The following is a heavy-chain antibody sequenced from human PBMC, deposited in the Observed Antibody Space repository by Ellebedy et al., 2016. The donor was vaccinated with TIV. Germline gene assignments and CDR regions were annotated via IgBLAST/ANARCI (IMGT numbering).Heavy chain of an antibody. CDR2: INHSGST. D-gene: IGHD3-9*01. J-gene: IGHJ4*02. CDR3: ARADSDIRPPDY. Sequence: SETLSLTXAVYGGSFSGYYWSWIRQPPGKGLEWIGEINHSGSTNYNPSLKSRVTISVDTSKNQFSLKLSSVTAADTAVYYCARADSDIRPPDYWGQGTPVTVSS. V-gene: IGHV4-34*01. CDR1: GGSFSGYY.